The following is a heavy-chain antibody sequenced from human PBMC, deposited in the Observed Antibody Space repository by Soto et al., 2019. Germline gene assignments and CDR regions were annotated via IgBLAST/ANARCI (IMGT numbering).Heavy chain of an antibody. D-gene: IGHD6-13*01. CDR2: IYYSGST. V-gene: IGHV4-31*03. J-gene: IGHJ4*02. Sequence: SETLSLTCTVSGGSISSGGYYWSWIRQHPWKGLEWIGYIYYSGSTYYNPSLKSRVTISVDTSKNQFSLKLNSVTAADTAVYYCARYRTYSSSWPRYYFDYWGQGXLVTVYS. CDR3: ARYRTYSSSWPRYYFDY. CDR1: GGSISSGGYY.